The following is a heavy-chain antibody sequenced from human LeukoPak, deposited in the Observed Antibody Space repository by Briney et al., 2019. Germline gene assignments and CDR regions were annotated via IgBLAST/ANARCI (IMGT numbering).Heavy chain of an antibody. Sequence: GGSLRLSCAASGFTFSSYWMSWVRRTPGKGLECVSVIFGGGSTHHADFVKGRFSISRDNSKNIVFLQMNNLRVEDTAVYYCARDPRVGVAGIDYWGQGTLVTVSS. CDR2: IFGGGST. J-gene: IGHJ4*02. D-gene: IGHD6-19*01. CDR3: ARDPRVGVAGIDY. V-gene: IGHV3-66*01. CDR1: GFTFSSYW.